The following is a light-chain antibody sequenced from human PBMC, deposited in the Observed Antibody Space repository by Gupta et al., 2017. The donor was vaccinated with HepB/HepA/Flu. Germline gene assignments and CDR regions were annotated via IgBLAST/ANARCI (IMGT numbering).Light chain of an antibody. V-gene: IGLV2-14*03. CDR1: TCAVRSFNS. J-gene: IGLJ2*01. Sequence: QSALTPPAPVSAPPGPSTPSPCTGTTCAVRSFNSVYWYQQYPGRAPKLLIFEVTKRPSGVPHRFSGSKTGNSASLTITGLQAEDEAVYYCDSSRSGYTLVIFGGGTELTV. CDR2: EVT. CDR3: DSSRSGYTLVI.